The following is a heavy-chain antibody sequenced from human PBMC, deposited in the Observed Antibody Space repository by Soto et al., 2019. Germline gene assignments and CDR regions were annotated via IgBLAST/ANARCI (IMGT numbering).Heavy chain of an antibody. CDR1: GFTFSSYG. J-gene: IGHJ4*02. Sequence: QVQLVESGGGVVQPGRSLRLSCAASGFTFSSYGMHWVRQAPGKGLEWVAVISYDGSNKYYADSVKGRFTISRDNSKNTLYLQMNSLRDEDTAVYYCAKDQDSSGWYDYWGQGTLVTVSS. D-gene: IGHD6-19*01. CDR2: ISYDGSNK. V-gene: IGHV3-30*18. CDR3: AKDQDSSGWYDY.